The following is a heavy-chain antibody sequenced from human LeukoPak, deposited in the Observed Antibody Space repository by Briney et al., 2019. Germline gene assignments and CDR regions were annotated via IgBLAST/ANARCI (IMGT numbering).Heavy chain of an antibody. J-gene: IGHJ6*03. D-gene: IGHD1-26*01. CDR3: AKPLYSGSYHIYYYYYMDV. Sequence: PGGSLRLSCVASGFTFSSYAMSWVRQAPGKGLEWVSTISGSGDSTYDADSVKGRFTISRDNSKNTLFLQMNSLRAEDTAVYYCAKPLYSGSYHIYYYYYMDVWGKGTTVTVSS. CDR1: GFTFSSYA. V-gene: IGHV3-23*01. CDR2: ISGSGDST.